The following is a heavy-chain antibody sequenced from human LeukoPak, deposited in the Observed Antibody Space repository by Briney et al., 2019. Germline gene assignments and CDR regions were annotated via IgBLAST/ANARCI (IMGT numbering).Heavy chain of an antibody. CDR2: INHSGST. CDR1: GGSFSGYY. Sequence: SETLSLTCAVYGGSFSGYYWSWIRQPPGKGLEWIGEINHSGSTNYNPSLKSRVTISVDTSKNQLSLKLRSVTAADTAVYYCAGHHPRNTVDFWGQGTLVTVSS. D-gene: IGHD2/OR15-2a*01. J-gene: IGHJ4*02. CDR3: AGHHPRNTVDF. V-gene: IGHV4-34*01.